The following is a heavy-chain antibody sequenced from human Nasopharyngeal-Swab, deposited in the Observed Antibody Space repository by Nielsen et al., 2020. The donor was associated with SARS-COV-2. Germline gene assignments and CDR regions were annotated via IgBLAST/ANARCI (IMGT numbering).Heavy chain of an antibody. J-gene: IGHJ6*03. Sequence: GESLKISCKGSGYSFTSYWIGWVRQMPGKGLEWMGIIYPGDSDTRYSPSFQGQATISADKSITTAYLQWSSLKASDTAMYYCARPGSGSYYGSYLDVWGKGTTVTVSS. CDR3: ARPGSGSYYGSYLDV. D-gene: IGHD3-10*01. CDR1: GYSFTSYW. V-gene: IGHV5-51*01. CDR2: IYPGDSDT.